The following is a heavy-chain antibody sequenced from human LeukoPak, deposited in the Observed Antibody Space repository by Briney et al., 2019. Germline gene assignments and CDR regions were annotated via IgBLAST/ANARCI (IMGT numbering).Heavy chain of an antibody. CDR1: GGSISSGSYY. Sequence: TLSLTCTVSGGSISSGSYYWSWIRQPAGKGLEWIGRIYTSGSTNYNPSLKSRVTISVDTSKNQFSLRLSSATAADTAVYYCARDDYGGNSGFDYWGQGTLVTVSS. J-gene: IGHJ4*02. CDR3: ARDDYGGNSGFDY. V-gene: IGHV4-61*02. D-gene: IGHD4-23*01. CDR2: IYTSGST.